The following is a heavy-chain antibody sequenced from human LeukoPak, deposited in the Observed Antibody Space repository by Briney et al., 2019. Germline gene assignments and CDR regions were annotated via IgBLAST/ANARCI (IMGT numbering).Heavy chain of an antibody. CDR3: AREVVTTHSYVDY. V-gene: IGHV3-21*04. J-gene: IGHJ4*02. Sequence: GGSLRLSCAASGFTFSSYSMNWVRQAPGKGLEWVSSISSSSSYIYYADSVKGRFTISRDNAKNSLYLQMNSLRAEDTAVYYCAREVVTTHSYVDYWGQGTLVTVSS. D-gene: IGHD4-23*01. CDR1: GFTFSSYS. CDR2: ISSSSSYI.